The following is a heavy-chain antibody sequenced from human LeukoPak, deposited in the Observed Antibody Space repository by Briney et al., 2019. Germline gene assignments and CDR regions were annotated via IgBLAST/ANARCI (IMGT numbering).Heavy chain of an antibody. D-gene: IGHD2-8*01. CDR1: GFTFSDSA. CDR2: IRNKANGGTT. J-gene: IGHJ4*02. Sequence: GGSLRLSCTTSGFTFSDSAVSWVRQAPGKGLEWIGFIRNKANGGTTEYAASVKGRFTISRDDSKTIAHLQMSSLKTEDTAVYYCVKVRSCTNDVCHGDFDYWGQGTLVTVSS. V-gene: IGHV3-49*04. CDR3: VKVRSCTNDVCHGDFDY.